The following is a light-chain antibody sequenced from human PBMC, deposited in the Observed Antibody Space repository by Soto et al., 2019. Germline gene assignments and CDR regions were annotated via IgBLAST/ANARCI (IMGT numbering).Light chain of an antibody. CDR3: QQSYNKTLT. V-gene: IGKV1-39*01. CDR2: SAS. CDR1: QSISSW. J-gene: IGKJ4*01. Sequence: DIQMTQSPSTLSASVGYIFTITCRASQSISSWLAWYQQKPGKAPSLLIYSASSLQSGVPPRLSGSGYGTDLTITIASMKNEDFEAYSCQQSYNKTLTFGGGTKVDIK.